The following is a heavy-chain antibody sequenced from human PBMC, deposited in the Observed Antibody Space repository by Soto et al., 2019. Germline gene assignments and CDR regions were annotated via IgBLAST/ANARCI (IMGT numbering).Heavy chain of an antibody. D-gene: IGHD2-21*02. Sequence: AGCLGLSCDSSRVTFYNYAIIGSRKTTVKALEWVSTISGSGSSRYTADSVRGRFIISRDNSRYTLSLQMNGLRAEDTAIYYCAKYYRVTTSYYYFYGLDVWGQGTSVTVSS. CDR2: ISGSGSSR. CDR1: RVTFYNYA. J-gene: IGHJ6*02. V-gene: IGHV3-23*01. CDR3: AKYYRVTTSYYYFYGLDV.